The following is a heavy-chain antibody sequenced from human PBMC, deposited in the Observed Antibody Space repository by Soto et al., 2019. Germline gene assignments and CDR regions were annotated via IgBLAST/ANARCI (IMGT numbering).Heavy chain of an antibody. D-gene: IGHD3-3*01. CDR2: IYYSGGT. CDR1: GGSISSYY. V-gene: IGHV4-59*01. Sequence: NPSETLSLTCTVSGGSISSYYWSWIRQPPGKGLEWIGYIYYSGGTNYNPSLKSRVTISVDTSKNQFSLKLSSVTAADTAVYYCARYYDFWSGPYYYYYGMDVWGQGTTVTVSS. J-gene: IGHJ6*02. CDR3: ARYYDFWSGPYYYYYGMDV.